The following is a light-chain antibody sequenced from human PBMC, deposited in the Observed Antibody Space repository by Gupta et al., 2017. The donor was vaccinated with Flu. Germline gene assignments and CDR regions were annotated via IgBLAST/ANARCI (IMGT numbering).Light chain of an antibody. V-gene: IGKV2-28*01. CDR2: LGS. J-gene: IGKJ1*01. CDR3: IQGLHNPLT. Sequence: EPASISWRFSQSFLKSNGNNLLAWYLQKPGQPPKFLIYLGSNRASGVPDRVSGSGSGTEFTLNTSRLQAEDVGIYYCIQGLHNPLTFGQGTKVEIK. CDR1: QSFLKSNGNNL.